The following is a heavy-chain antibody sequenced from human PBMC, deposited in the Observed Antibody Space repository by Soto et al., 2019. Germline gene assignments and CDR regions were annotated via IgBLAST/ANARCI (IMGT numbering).Heavy chain of an antibody. Sequence: QVQLVQSGAEEKKPGASVKVSCKASGYTFTSYAMHWVRQAPGQRLEWMGWISAGNGNTKYSQKFQGRVTITRDTSASTAYMELSSLRSEDTAVYYCARGVGNSAPDYWGQGTLVTVSS. V-gene: IGHV1-3*05. CDR2: ISAGNGNT. D-gene: IGHD1-7*01. CDR1: GYTFTSYA. J-gene: IGHJ4*02. CDR3: ARGVGNSAPDY.